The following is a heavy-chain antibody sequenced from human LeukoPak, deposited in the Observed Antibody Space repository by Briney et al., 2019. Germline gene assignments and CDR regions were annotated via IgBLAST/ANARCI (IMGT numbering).Heavy chain of an antibody. CDR2: IDYSGST. CDR3: ARIVVVITGIDY. D-gene: IGHD3-22*01. CDR1: GFTFSSYA. J-gene: IGHJ4*02. V-gene: IGHV4-39*01. Sequence: GSLRLSCAASGFTFSSYAMSWVRQAPGKGLEWIGSIDYSGSTYYNPSLKSRVTISVDTSKNQFSLKLNSVTAADTAVYYCARIVVVITGIDYWGQGTLVTVSS.